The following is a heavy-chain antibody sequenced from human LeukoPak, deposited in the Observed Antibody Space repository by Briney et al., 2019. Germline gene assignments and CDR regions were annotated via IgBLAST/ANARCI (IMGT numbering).Heavy chain of an antibody. CDR1: GFTFSSYG. D-gene: IGHD2-15*01. CDR2: ISYDGSNK. CDR3: AKDSHLLSWTFDY. Sequence: GRSLRLSCAASGFTFSSYGMHWVRQAPGKGLEWVAVISYDGSNKYYADSVKGRFTISRDNSKNTLYLQMNSLRAEDTAVYYCAKDSHLLSWTFDYWGQGTLVTVSS. J-gene: IGHJ4*02. V-gene: IGHV3-30*18.